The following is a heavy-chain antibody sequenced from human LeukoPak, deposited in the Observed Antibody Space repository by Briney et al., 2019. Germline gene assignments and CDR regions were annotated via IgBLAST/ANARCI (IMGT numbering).Heavy chain of an antibody. D-gene: IGHD6-13*01. J-gene: IGHJ4*02. CDR2: LFDSVNT. V-gene: IGHV4-59*11. CDR1: GGSISSHY. CDR3: ARGYYSSSWYALGKTRFDY. Sequence: SETLSFTCTVSGGSISSHYWSWIRQPPGKGLEWIAYLFDSVNTKDNPSLQSRLTLSADTSKNQFSLRLSSVTAADTAVYYCARGYYSSSWYALGKTRFDYWGQGTLVTVSS.